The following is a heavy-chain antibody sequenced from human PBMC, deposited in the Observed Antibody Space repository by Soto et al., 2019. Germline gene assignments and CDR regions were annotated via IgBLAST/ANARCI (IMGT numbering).Heavy chain of an antibody. CDR2: IIPIFGTA. Sequence: SVKVSCKASGGTFSSYAISWVRQAPGQGLEWMGGIIPIFGTANYAQKFQGRVTITADESTSTAYMELSSLRSEDTAVYYCAREGRRAAADNSYNYGLDVWGQGTTVTVSS. J-gene: IGHJ6*02. V-gene: IGHV1-69*13. CDR1: GGTFSSYA. D-gene: IGHD6-13*01. CDR3: AREGRRAAADNSYNYGLDV.